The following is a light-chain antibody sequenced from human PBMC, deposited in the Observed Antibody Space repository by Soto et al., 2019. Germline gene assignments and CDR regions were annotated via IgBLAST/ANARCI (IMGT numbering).Light chain of an antibody. CDR1: QSILYSSNNNNY. Sequence: DIVMTQSPDSLAVSLGERATINCKSSQSILYSSNNNNYLAWYQQKPGQPPELLIYWASTRESGVPDRFSGSGCGTDFTLTISSLQAEDVAVYYCQQYYSIPYTFGQGTKLEIK. V-gene: IGKV4-1*01. J-gene: IGKJ2*01. CDR3: QQYYSIPYT. CDR2: WAS.